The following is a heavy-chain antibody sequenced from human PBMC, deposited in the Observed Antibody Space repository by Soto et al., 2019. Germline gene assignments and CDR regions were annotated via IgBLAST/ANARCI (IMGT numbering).Heavy chain of an antibody. CDR3: ARGPTVGDF. CDR2: TYKSNT. Sequence: QVQLVQSGAEVRKPGTSVKVSCKASGYSFTSYGVTWVRQAPGQGLEWMGGTYKSNTNYAQKVQGRVTMTTDTSTSTAYMELRSLTSDDTAVYYCARGPTVGDFWSQGTLVTVSS. D-gene: IGHD3-16*01. V-gene: IGHV1-18*01. CDR1: GYSFTSYG. J-gene: IGHJ3*01.